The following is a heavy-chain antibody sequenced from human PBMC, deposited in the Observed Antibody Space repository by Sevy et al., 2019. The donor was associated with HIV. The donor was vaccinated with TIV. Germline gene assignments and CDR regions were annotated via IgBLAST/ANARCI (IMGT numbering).Heavy chain of an antibody. CDR3: ARLRIYYGMDV. V-gene: IGHV3-74*01. D-gene: IGHD2-15*01. CDR2: INSDGSST. J-gene: IGHJ6*02. Sequence: GGSLRLSCAASGFTFSSYWMHWVRQAPGKGLVWVSRINSDGSSTSYADSVKGRFTTSRDNAKNTLYLQMNSLRAEDTAVYYCARLRIYYGMDVWGQGTTVTVSS. CDR1: GFTFSSYW.